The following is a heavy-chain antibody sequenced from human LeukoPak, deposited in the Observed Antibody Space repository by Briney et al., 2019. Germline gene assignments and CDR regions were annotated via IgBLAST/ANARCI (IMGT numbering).Heavy chain of an antibody. CDR2: INPNSGGT. V-gene: IGHV1-2*02. J-gene: IGHJ4*02. CDR3: AIVKGYSSSSVDY. Sequence: GASVTVSCKASGYTFTGYYMHWVRQAPGQGLEWMGWINPNSGGTNYAQKFQGRVTMTRDTSISAAYMELSRLRSDDTAVYYCAIVKGYSSSSVDYWGQGTLVTVSS. CDR1: GYTFTGYY. D-gene: IGHD6-6*01.